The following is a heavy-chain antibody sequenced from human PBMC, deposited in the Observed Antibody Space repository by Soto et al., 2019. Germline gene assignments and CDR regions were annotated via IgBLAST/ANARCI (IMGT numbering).Heavy chain of an antibody. J-gene: IGHJ4*02. CDR3: AHRRSSGDWNGGYFDY. Sequence: QITLKESGPTLLTPTQTLALTCTFSGFSLTASPVGVGWIRQSPGKALEWLALIYWDDDKRYNTSLTSRITFIKDTPQSQVVLIMTNVDPVDTATYYCAHRRSSGDWNGGYFDYWGQGSLVTVSS. D-gene: IGHD2-21*02. CDR1: GFSLTASPVG. CDR2: IYWDDDK. V-gene: IGHV2-5*02.